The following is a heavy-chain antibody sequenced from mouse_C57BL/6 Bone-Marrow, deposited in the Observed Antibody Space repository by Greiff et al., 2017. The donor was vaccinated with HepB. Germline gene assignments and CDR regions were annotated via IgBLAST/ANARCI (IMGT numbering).Heavy chain of an antibody. CDR2: FHPYNDDT. J-gene: IGHJ3*01. V-gene: IGHV1-47*01. CDR1: GYTFTTYP. D-gene: IGHD2-3*01. Sequence: VQLQQSGAELVKPGASVKMSCKASGYTFTTYPIEWMKQNHGKSLEWIGNFHPYNDDTKYNEKFKGKATLTVDKSSSTVYLELSRLTSDDSAVYYCARRGIYDGYYGPFAYWGQGTLVTVSA. CDR3: ARRGIYDGYYGPFAY.